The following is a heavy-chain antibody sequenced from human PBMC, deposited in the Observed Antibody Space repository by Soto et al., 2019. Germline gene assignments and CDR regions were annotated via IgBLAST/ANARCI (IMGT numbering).Heavy chain of an antibody. V-gene: IGHV3-30*18. CDR1: GFTFSSYG. Sequence: GGSLRLSCAASGFTFSSYGMHWVRQAPGKGLEWVAVISYDGSNKYYADSVKGRFTISRDNSKNTLYLQMNSLRAEDTAVYYCAKIPWGGSSTTALPYYFDYWGQGTLVTVSS. CDR2: ISYDGSNK. CDR3: AKIPWGGSSTTALPYYFDY. J-gene: IGHJ4*02. D-gene: IGHD6-6*01.